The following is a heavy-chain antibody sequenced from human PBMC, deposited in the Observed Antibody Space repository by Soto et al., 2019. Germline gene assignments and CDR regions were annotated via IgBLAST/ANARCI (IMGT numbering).Heavy chain of an antibody. CDR1: TYD. D-gene: IGHD2-21*01. J-gene: IGHJ4*02. CDR3: AAYQQGACFTK. CDR2: IIFDSDDT. V-gene: IGHV1-8*01. Sequence: QGLLVQSGAEVKKPGASVKVSCKTSTYDINWVRQAPGQGLEWMGYIIFDSDDTGNAQKFQGRVTLTGDTSISTAYMELSGLTSEDTAIYYCAAYQQGACFTKWGQGTLVTVSS.